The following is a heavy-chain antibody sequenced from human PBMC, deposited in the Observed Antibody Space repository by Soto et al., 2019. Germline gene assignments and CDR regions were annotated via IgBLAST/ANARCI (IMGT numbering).Heavy chain of an antibody. CDR1: GGSISRYY. J-gene: IGHJ6*02. CDR3: ARDLWGYCGADCYPLDV. CDR2: MYNTGST. V-gene: IGHV4-59*01. Sequence: QVRLQESGPGLVKPSETLSLTCTVSGGSISRYYWSWIRQPPGKGLEWIGYMYNTGSTIYNPSLKRRVTISVDTSNNQFSLELSSVTAADTAVYYCARDLWGYCGADCYPLDVWGQGTTVTVSS. D-gene: IGHD2-21*02.